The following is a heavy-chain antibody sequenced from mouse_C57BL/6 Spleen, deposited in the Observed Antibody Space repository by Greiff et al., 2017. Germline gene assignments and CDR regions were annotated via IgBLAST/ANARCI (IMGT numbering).Heavy chain of an antibody. J-gene: IGHJ2*01. V-gene: IGHV1-53*01. CDR1: GYTFTSYW. CDR2: ITPSNGGT. CDR3: ARMGSYYGLDY. D-gene: IGHD1-1*01. Sequence: VQLQQPGTELVKPGASVKLSCKASGYTFTSYWMHWVKQRPGQGLEWIGNITPSNGGTNYNEKFKSKATRTVDKSSSTAYMQLSSLTSEDSAVYYCARMGSYYGLDYWGQGTTLTVSS.